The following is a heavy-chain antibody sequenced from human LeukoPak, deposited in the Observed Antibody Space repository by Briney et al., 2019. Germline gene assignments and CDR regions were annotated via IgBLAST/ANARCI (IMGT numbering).Heavy chain of an antibody. Sequence: PSETLSLTCTVSVGSVSSGSYYWSWIRQPPGKGLEWIGHIYYSGSTNYNPSLKSRVTISVDTSKNQFSLKLSSVTAADTAVYYCARASEVWLRFSYYFDYWGQGTLVTVSS. J-gene: IGHJ4*02. CDR2: IYYSGST. CDR3: ARASEVWLRFSYYFDY. D-gene: IGHD3-16*01. V-gene: IGHV4-61*01. CDR1: VGSVSSGSYY.